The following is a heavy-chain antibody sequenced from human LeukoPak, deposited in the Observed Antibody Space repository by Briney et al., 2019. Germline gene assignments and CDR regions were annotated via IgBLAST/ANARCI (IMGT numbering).Heavy chain of an antibody. J-gene: IGHJ5*02. CDR1: GYSISSGYY. V-gene: IGHV4-38-2*01. D-gene: IGHD1-26*01. CDR3: ATISRETFDP. CDR2: IYHSGST. Sequence: SETLSLTCAVSGYSISSGYYWGWIRQPPGKGLEWIGSIYHSGSTYYNPSLKSRVTISVDTSRNQFSLKLNSVTAADTAVYYCATISRETFDPWGQGTLVTVSS.